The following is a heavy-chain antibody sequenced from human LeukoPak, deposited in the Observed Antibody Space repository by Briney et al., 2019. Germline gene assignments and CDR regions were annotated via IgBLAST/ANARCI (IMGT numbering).Heavy chain of an antibody. D-gene: IGHD2-2*01. V-gene: IGHV3-30*02. CDR3: AKDLVGIVVVPAAAFDY. Sequence: GGSLRLSCAASGFSFSGYGMHWVRQAPGKGLEWVAFIRYDGSNKYYADSVKGRFTISRDNSKNTLYLQMNSLRAEDTAVYYCAKDLVGIVVVPAAAFDYWGQGTLVTVSS. CDR2: IRYDGSNK. CDR1: GFSFSGYG. J-gene: IGHJ4*02.